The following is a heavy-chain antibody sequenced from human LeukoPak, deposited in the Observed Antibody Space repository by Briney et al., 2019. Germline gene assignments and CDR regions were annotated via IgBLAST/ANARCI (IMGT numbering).Heavy chain of an antibody. V-gene: IGHV6-1*01. CDR2: TYYRSKWYN. CDR3: AREVGSGWYAYYYYYGVDV. J-gene: IGHJ6*02. D-gene: IGHD6-19*01. CDR1: GDSVSSNSAA. Sequence: SQTLSLTCAISGDSVSSNSAAWNWIRQSPSRGLEWLGRTYYRSKWYNDYAVSVKSRITINPDTSKNQFSLQLNSVTPEDTAVYYCAREVGSGWYAYYYYYGVDVWGQGTTVTVSS.